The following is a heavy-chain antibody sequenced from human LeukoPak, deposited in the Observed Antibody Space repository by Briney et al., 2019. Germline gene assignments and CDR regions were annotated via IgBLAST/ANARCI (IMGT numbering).Heavy chain of an antibody. D-gene: IGHD2-8*01. CDR3: ARETGYCTNGVCYTRGLDYYYYMDV. CDR1: GGSFSGYY. J-gene: IGHJ6*03. CDR2: INHSGST. Sequence: SETLSLTCAVYGGSFSGYYWSWIRQPPGKGLEWIGEINHSGSTNYNPSLKSRVTISVDTSKNQFSLKLSSVTAADTAVYYCARETGYCTNGVCYTRGLDYYYYMDVWGKGTTVTVSS. V-gene: IGHV4-34*01.